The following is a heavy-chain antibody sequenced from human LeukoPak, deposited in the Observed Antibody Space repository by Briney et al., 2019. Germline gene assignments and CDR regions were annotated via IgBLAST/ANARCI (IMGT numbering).Heavy chain of an antibody. V-gene: IGHV3-11*01. CDR3: ARVYYYYYYMDV. Sequence: GGSLRLSCAASGFTFSDYYMSWTRQSTGKGLEWVLYISSSDSTIYYADSVKGRFTISRHNAKNSLYLQMNSLRAEDTAVYYCARVYYYYYYMDVWGKGTTVTISS. CDR1: GFTFSDYY. CDR2: ISSSDSTI. J-gene: IGHJ6*03.